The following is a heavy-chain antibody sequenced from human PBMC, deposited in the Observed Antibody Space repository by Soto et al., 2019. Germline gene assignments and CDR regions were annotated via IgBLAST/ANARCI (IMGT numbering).Heavy chain of an antibody. CDR2: IIPIFGTA. CDR1: GGTFSSYA. J-gene: IGHJ5*02. V-gene: IGHV1-69*13. CDR3: AMSGYSSGWYNWFDP. D-gene: IGHD6-19*01. Sequence: GASVKVSCKASGGTFSSYAISWVRQAPGQGLEWMGGIIPIFGTANYAQKFQGRVTITADESTSTAYMELSSLRSEDTAVYYCAMSGYSSGWYNWFDPWGQGTLVTVSS.